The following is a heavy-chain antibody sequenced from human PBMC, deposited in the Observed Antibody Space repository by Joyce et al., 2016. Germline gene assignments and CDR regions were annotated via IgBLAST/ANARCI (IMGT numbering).Heavy chain of an antibody. CDR1: GFTFGHYA. D-gene: IGHD6-6*01. Sequence: QVQLLESGGGVVQPGTSLRLSCEASGFTFGHYAMQWVRQAPGKGLEWVAVTWSDGSTKIYADSVKGRFAVSKDNSHNKVFLQMNSLRDEDTAVYYCTRCRTPTTRPPDYWGPGTLVTVSS. J-gene: IGHJ4*02. V-gene: IGHV3-33*01. CDR3: TRCRTPTTRPPDY. CDR2: TWSDGSTK.